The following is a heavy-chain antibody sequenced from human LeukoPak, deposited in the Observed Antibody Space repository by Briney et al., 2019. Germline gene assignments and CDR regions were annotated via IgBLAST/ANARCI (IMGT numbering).Heavy chain of an antibody. J-gene: IGHJ4*02. CDR2: ISYDGSNK. V-gene: IGHV3-30*03. CDR1: GFTFSSYG. Sequence: GGSLRLSCAASGFTFSSYGMHWVRQAPGKGLEWVAVISYDGSNKYYADSVKGRFTISRDNSKNTLYLQMNSLRAEDTAVYYCARTHSSSWGIIDFWGQGTLVTVSS. CDR3: ARTHSSSWGIIDF. D-gene: IGHD6-13*01.